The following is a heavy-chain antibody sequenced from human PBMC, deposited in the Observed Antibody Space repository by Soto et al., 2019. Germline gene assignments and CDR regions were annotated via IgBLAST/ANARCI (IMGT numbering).Heavy chain of an antibody. D-gene: IGHD4-17*01. J-gene: IGHJ4*02. CDR1: GGSISSGGYY. CDR3: ARHNEGDYDY. Sequence: SETLSLTCTVSGGSISSGGYYWSWIRQHPGKGLEWIGYIYYSGSTYYNPSLKSRVTISVDTSKNQFSLKLSSVTAADTAVYYCARHNEGDYDYWGQGTLVTVSS. V-gene: IGHV4-31*03. CDR2: IYYSGST.